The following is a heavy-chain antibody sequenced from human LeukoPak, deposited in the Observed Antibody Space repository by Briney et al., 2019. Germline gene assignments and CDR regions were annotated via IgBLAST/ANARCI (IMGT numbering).Heavy chain of an antibody. CDR1: GYTFTSYD. V-gene: IGHV1-69*05. D-gene: IGHD3-10*01. J-gene: IGHJ6*03. CDR3: ARGGYYGSGSYYPYYYYYMDV. Sequence: ASVKVSCKASGYTFTSYDINWVRQATGQGLEWMGGIIPIFGTANYAQKFQGRVTITTDESTSTAYMELSSLRSEDTAVYYCARGGYYGSGSYYPYYYYYMDVWGKGTTVTVSS. CDR2: IIPIFGTA.